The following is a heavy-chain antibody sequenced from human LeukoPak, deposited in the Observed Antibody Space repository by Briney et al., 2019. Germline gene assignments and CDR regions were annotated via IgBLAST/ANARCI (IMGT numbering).Heavy chain of an antibody. D-gene: IGHD6-19*01. V-gene: IGHV3-23*01. Sequence: GGSLRLSCAASGFTFLTYAMSWVRQAPGKGLQWVSVIRDSGASTYYADSVKGRFTISRDNSKNTLFLQMNSLRAEDTAVYYCAKAGRSGWYPGWPFDIWGQGTMVTVSS. J-gene: IGHJ3*02. CDR1: GFTFLTYA. CDR2: IRDSGAST. CDR3: AKAGRSGWYPGWPFDI.